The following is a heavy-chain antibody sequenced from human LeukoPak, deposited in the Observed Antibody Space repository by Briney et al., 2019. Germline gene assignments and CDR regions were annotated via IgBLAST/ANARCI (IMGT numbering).Heavy chain of an antibody. V-gene: IGHV1-2*02. CDR3: ARSAGSYDFWSGHIDY. CDR1: GYTFTSYA. D-gene: IGHD3-3*01. CDR2: INPNSGGT. J-gene: IGHJ4*02. Sequence: ASVKVSCKASGYTFTSYAMNWVRQAPGQGLEWMGWINPNSGGTNYAQKFQGRVTMTRDTSISTAYMELSRLRSDDTAVYYCARSAGSYDFWSGHIDYWGQGTLVTVSS.